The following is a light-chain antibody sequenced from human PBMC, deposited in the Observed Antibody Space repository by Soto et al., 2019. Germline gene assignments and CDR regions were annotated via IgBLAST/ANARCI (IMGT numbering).Light chain of an antibody. CDR3: QQYNEWPLT. J-gene: IGKJ4*01. V-gene: IGKV3-15*01. Sequence: EIVMTQSPATLSVSPGERATLSCRASQSVFSTLAWYQQKPGQAPRLLIYGASTRATGIPARFSGSGSGTEFTLTISSLQSEDFAVYYCQQYNEWPLTFGGGTKVDIK. CDR1: QSVFST. CDR2: GAS.